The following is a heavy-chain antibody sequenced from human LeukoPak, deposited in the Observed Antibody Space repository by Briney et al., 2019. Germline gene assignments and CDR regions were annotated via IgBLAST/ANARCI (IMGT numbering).Heavy chain of an antibody. J-gene: IGHJ6*04. Sequence: GGAVQISGKGSGYNFTSYWMSWVRQMHGKGLEWMGRIDRSDSYTNYRASCQGHVTIAADKSISTAYLQWSSLKASDTAMYYCARDYCSGGSCYSYYYYGMDVWGKGTTVTVSS. CDR2: IDRSDSYT. V-gene: IGHV5-10-1*01. CDR1: GYNFTSYW. D-gene: IGHD2-15*01. CDR3: ARDYCSGGSCYSYYYYGMDV.